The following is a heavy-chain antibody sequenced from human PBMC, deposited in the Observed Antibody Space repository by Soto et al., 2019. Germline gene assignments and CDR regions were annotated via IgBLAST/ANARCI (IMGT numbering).Heavy chain of an antibody. D-gene: IGHD2-8*02. CDR2: INHRGRT. CDR3: ARDKITGLFDY. CDR1: GGSFSGYY. Sequence: SETXXLTCAVYGGSFSGYYWTWIRQPPGTGLEWIGEINHRGRTNYNPSLKSRVTITIDTSKNQYSLKLTSVTAADTAVYYCARDKITGLFDYWGQGTLVTVSS. V-gene: IGHV4-34*01. J-gene: IGHJ4*02.